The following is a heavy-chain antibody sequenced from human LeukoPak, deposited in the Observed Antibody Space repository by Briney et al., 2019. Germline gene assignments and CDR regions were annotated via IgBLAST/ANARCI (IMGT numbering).Heavy chain of an antibody. CDR1: GFTFSSYA. D-gene: IGHD2-8*01. CDR3: AREGGAGGTIDY. J-gene: IGHJ4*02. CDR2: IYSGGST. V-gene: IGHV3-53*01. Sequence: GGSLRLSCAASGFTFSSYAMSWVRQAPGKGLEWVSVIYSGGSTYYADSVKGRFTISRDNSENTLYLQMNSLRAEDTAVYYCAREGGAGGTIDYWGQGTLVTVSS.